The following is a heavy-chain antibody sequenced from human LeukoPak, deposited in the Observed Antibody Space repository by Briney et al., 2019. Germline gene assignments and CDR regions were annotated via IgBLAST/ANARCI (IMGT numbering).Heavy chain of an antibody. CDR2: INPNSGGT. V-gene: IGHV1-2*02. D-gene: IGHD6-19*01. CDR3: AQSSGWDSLKY. J-gene: IGHJ4*02. CDR1: GFPFSNFG. Sequence: GGSLRLSCTASGFPFSNFGMHWVRQAPGRGLEWMGWINPNSGGTNHAQKFQGRVSMTRDTSISTAYMELSRLRSDDTAVYYCAQSSGWDSLKYWGQGTLVTVSS.